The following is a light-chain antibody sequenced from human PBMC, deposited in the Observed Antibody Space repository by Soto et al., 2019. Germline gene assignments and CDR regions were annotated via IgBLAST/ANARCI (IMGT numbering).Light chain of an antibody. CDR3: SSYTGSSTLVL. J-gene: IGLJ2*01. CDR1: SIDIGGYNY. Sequence: QSALTQPASVSGSPGQSITISCTGTSIDIGGYNYVSWYQQHPGKAPILILFDVSHRPSGVSSRFSGSKSGSTASLSISGLQAEDEADYYCSSYTGSSTLVLFGGGTKLTVL. CDR2: DVS. V-gene: IGLV2-14*03.